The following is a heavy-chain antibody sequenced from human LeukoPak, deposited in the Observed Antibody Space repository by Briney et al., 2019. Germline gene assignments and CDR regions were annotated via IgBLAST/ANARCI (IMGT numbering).Heavy chain of an antibody. J-gene: IGHJ4*02. CDR2: ISSSSSYI. D-gene: IGHD3-10*01. CDR1: GFTFSSYE. Sequence: GGSLRLSCAASGFTFSSYEMNWVRQAPGKGLEWVSSISSSSSYIYYADSVKGRFTISRDNSKNTLYLQMNSLRAENTAVYYCAKNKGERFGELSNWGQGTLVTVSS. V-gene: IGHV3-21*01. CDR3: AKNKGERFGELSN.